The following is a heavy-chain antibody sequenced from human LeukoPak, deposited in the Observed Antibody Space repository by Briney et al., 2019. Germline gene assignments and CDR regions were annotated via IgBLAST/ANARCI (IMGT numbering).Heavy chain of an antibody. J-gene: IGHJ4*02. CDR1: GFTVSSNS. CDR2: IYSGGNT. V-gene: IGHV3-53*01. Sequence: PGGSLRLSCSVSGFTVSSNSMSWVRQAPGKGLEWVSFIYSGGNTHYSDSVKGRFTISRDNSKNTLYLQMNSLRAEDTAVYYCAKGTSGWSFRVWCYFDYWGQGTLVTVSS. CDR3: AKGTSGWSFRVWCYFDY. D-gene: IGHD6-19*01.